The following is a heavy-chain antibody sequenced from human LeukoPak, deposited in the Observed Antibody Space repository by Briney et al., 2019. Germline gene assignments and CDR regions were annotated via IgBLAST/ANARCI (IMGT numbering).Heavy chain of an antibody. D-gene: IGHD3-10*01. J-gene: IGHJ4*02. Sequence: SETLSLTCAVYGGSFSGYYWSWIRQPPGKGLEWIGEIHHSGRTNYNPSLKSRVTISVDTSKHQFSLKLSPVTAADTAVYYCASEQFWFGEFWEGWGQGTLVTVSS. CDR2: IHHSGRT. CDR3: ASEQFWFGEFWEG. CDR1: GGSFSGYY. V-gene: IGHV4-34*01.